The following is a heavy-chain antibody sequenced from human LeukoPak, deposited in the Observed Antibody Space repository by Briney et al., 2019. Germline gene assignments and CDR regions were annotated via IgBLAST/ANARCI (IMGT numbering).Heavy chain of an antibody. CDR3: ARGGVSGGFDY. CDR2: MNKDGSEK. V-gene: IGHV3-7*03. CDR1: GFTFSISW. Sequence: PGGSLRLSCATSGFTFSISWMTWVRQAPGKGLEWVAFMNKDGSEKNCVDSVQGRFTISRDDAKNSLFLQMNSLRAEDAAVYYCARGGVSGGFDYWGQGTLVTASS. J-gene: IGHJ4*02. D-gene: IGHD1-26*01.